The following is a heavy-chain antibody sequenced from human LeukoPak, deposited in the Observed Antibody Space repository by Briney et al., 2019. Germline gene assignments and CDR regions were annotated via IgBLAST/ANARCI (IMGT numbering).Heavy chain of an antibody. J-gene: IGHJ4*02. CDR2: INWNGGST. CDR1: GFTFDDYG. CDR3: ARESQGGWYGEVDY. V-gene: IGHV3-20*04. D-gene: IGHD6-19*01. Sequence: GSLRLSCAASGFTFDDYGMSWVRQAPGKGLEWVSGINWNGGSTGYADSVKGRFTISRDNAKNSLYLQMNSLRAEDTALYYCARESQGGWYGEVDYWGQGTLVTVSS.